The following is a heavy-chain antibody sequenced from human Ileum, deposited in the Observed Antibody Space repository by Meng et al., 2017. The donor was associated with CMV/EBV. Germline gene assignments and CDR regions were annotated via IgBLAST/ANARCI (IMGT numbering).Heavy chain of an antibody. D-gene: IGHD2-21*01. CDR3: AKENHIVSDY. V-gene: IGHV3-11*01. CDR2: ISSSGDMI. CDR1: GFTFSDYY. Sequence: GESLKISCAASGFTFSDYYMNYIRQAPGKGLEWVSYISSSGDMIYYADSVKGRFTISRDNAKNSLYLQMDNLRAEDTAVYYCAKENHIVSDYWGQGTLVTSPQ. J-gene: IGHJ4*02.